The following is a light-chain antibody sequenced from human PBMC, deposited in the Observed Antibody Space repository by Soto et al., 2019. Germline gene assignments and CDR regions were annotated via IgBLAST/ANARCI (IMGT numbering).Light chain of an antibody. CDR1: QSVGSN. Sequence: ERVMTQSPATLSVSPGERATLSCRASQSVGSNLAWYQQKPGQAPRLLIFGASSRATGVPARVSGSGSGREFTLTINSLQSEDFAVYFCQQYDNLPLTFGPGTKVDIK. J-gene: IGKJ3*01. CDR3: QQYDNLPLT. CDR2: GAS. V-gene: IGKV3-15*01.